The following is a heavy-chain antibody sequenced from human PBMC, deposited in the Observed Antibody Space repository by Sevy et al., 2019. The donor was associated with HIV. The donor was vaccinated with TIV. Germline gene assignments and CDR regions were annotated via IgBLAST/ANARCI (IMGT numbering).Heavy chain of an antibody. D-gene: IGHD3-16*01. Sequence: SETLSLTCSVSGASISSSTYYWGWIRQPPGKGLEWIGSVYFSGSTRYNPSLKSRVTISVDTSKNQFSLNLNSVTAADTAMYYCARHLIGGLYFFDYWGQGTLVTVSS. CDR3: ARHLIGGLYFFDY. CDR2: VYFSGST. CDR1: GASISSSTYY. J-gene: IGHJ4*02. V-gene: IGHV4-39*01.